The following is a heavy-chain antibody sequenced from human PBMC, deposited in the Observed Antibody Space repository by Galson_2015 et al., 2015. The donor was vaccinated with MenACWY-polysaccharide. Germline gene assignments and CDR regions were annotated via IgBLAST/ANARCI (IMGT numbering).Heavy chain of an antibody. J-gene: IGHJ6*02. CDR3: ARHYCGGGTCYAYYYGMDV. CDR1: GFTFSSHW. CDR2: INSDASII. D-gene: IGHD2-15*01. Sequence: SLRLSCAASGFTFSSHWMHWVRQAPGEGRVWVSRINSDASIINYADSVKGRFTISRDDAKNSLYLQMNILRAEDTAVYYCARHYCGGGTCYAYYYGMDVWGQ. V-gene: IGHV3-74*01.